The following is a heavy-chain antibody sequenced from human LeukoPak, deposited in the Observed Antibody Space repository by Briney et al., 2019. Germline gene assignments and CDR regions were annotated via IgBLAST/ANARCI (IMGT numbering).Heavy chain of an antibody. CDR2: INSDGSST. CDR1: GFTFSSYW. CDR3: ARGGYSSGWSNMDV. J-gene: IGHJ6*02. Sequence: GGSLRLSCAASGFTFSSYWMHWVRQAPGKGLVWVSRINSDGSSTSYADSVKGRFTISRDNAKNTLYQQMNSLRAEDTAVYYCARGGYSSGWSNMDVWGQGTTVTVSS. D-gene: IGHD6-19*01. V-gene: IGHV3-74*01.